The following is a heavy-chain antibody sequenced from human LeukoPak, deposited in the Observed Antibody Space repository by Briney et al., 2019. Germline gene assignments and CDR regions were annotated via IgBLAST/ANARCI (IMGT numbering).Heavy chain of an antibody. CDR1: GFTFSDYY. D-gene: IGHD3-16*01. Sequence: PGGSLRLSCAASGFTFSDYYMSWIRQAPGKGLEWVSYISSSGSTIYYADSVKGRFTISRDNAKNSLYLQMNSLRAEDTAVYYCARAGLVSDPLDYYYYMDVWGKGTTVTVSS. CDR2: ISSSGSTI. J-gene: IGHJ6*03. CDR3: ARAGLVSDPLDYYYYMDV. V-gene: IGHV3-11*04.